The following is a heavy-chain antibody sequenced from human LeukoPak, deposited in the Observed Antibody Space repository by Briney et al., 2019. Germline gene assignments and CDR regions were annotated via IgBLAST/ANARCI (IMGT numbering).Heavy chain of an antibody. CDR3: ARDRGYSSSLDAFDI. CDR2: ISGSGGST. V-gene: IGHV3-23*01. J-gene: IGHJ3*02. Sequence: PGGSLRLSCAGSGFTFSSYGMSWVRQAPGKGLEWVSAISGSGGSTYYADSVKGRFTISRDNAKNSLYLQMNSLRAEDTAVYYCARDRGYSSSLDAFDIWGQGTMVTVSS. D-gene: IGHD6-13*01. CDR1: GFTFSSYG.